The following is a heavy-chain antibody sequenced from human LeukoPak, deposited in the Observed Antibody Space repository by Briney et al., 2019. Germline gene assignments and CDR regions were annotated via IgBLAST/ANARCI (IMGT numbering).Heavy chain of an antibody. CDR1: GGSISGYY. V-gene: IGHV4-4*07. J-gene: IGHJ6*03. CDR2: IYTSGST. Sequence: PSETLSLTCTVSGGSISGYYWSWIRQPAGKGLEWIGRIYTSGSTNYNPSLKSRVTMSVDTSKNQFSLKLSSVTAADTAVYYCARDFRYCSGGSCYSWDYYYYMDVWGKGTTVTISS. D-gene: IGHD2-15*01. CDR3: ARDFRYCSGGSCYSWDYYYYMDV.